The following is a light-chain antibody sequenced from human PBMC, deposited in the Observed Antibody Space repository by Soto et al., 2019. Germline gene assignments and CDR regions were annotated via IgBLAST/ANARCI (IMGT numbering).Light chain of an antibody. CDR1: QSVSSNY. Sequence: DIVLTQSPGTLSLSPGERATLSCRASQSVSSNYLAWYQQKPGQAPRLLIHGASTRATGVPDRFSGSGSGTDFALTISRLEPEDFAGYHCQQYGSLSWTFGQGTKVEI. V-gene: IGKV3-20*01. CDR3: QQYGSLSWT. J-gene: IGKJ1*01. CDR2: GAS.